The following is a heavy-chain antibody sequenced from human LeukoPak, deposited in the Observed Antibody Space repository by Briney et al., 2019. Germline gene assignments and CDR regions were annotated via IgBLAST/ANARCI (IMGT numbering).Heavy chain of an antibody. Sequence: SETLSLTRTVSGGSISSGGHYWSWLRQPPGKGLEWIGYIFQSGSTYYNPSLKSRVTISVDSSKNQFSLKLSSVTAADTAVYYCARSTVGATLHWGQGTLVTASS. CDR1: GGSISSGGHY. CDR2: IFQSGST. CDR3: ARSTVGATLH. J-gene: IGHJ4*02. D-gene: IGHD1-26*01. V-gene: IGHV4-30-2*01.